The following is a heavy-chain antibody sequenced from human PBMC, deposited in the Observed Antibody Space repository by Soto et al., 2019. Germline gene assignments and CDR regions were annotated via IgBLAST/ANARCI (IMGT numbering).Heavy chain of an antibody. Sequence: SETLSLTCAVYNESFSGYYWSWIRQPRGKGLEWIGKIHHSRSTNHNPSLKSRVTISLDTSKNQFSLKLTSVTAADTAVYYCARGGDYGTTPNWFDPWGQGTLVTVSS. D-gene: IGHD3-10*01. CDR3: ARGGDYGTTPNWFDP. CDR1: NESFSGYY. J-gene: IGHJ5*02. V-gene: IGHV4-34*01. CDR2: IHHSRST.